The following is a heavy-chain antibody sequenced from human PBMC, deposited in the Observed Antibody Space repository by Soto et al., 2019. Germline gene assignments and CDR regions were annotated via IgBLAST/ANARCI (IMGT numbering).Heavy chain of an antibody. CDR1: GGSFSGYY. D-gene: IGHD3-3*01. J-gene: IGHJ6*02. V-gene: IGHV4-34*01. CDR3: ARGYSKYYDFWSGYGPLHCFYGMDV. Sequence: SETLSLTCAVYGGSFSGYYWSWIRQPPGKGLEWIGEINHSGSTNYNPSLKSRVTISVDTSKNQFSLKLRSVTAADTAVYYCARGYSKYYDFWSGYGPLHCFYGMDVWGQGTTLTVSS. CDR2: INHSGST.